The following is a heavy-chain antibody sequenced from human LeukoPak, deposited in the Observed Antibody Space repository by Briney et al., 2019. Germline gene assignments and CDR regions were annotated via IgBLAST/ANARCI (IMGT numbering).Heavy chain of an antibody. CDR2: INPSGGST. J-gene: IGHJ4*02. CDR3: ARGLGVAARRPGIDY. Sequence: GASVKVSFKASGYTFTSYYMHWVRQAPGQGLEWMGLINPSGGSTSYAQKFQGRVTMTRDMSTSTVYMELSSLRSEDTAVYYCARGLGVAARRPGIDYWGQGTLVTVSS. D-gene: IGHD6-6*01. V-gene: IGHV1-46*01. CDR1: GYTFTSYY.